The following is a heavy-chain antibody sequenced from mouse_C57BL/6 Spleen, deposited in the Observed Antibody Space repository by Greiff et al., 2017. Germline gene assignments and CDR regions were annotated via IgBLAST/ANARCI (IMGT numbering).Heavy chain of an antibody. CDR2: ISSGGSYT. D-gene: IGHD2-4*01. Sequence: EVQRVESGGDLVKPGGSLKLSCAASGFTFSSYGMSWVRQTPDKRLAWVATISSGGSYTYYPDSVKGRFTISRDNDKNTLYLQLSSLKSEDTAMYYCARHGYDYGYYARDYWGQGTSVTVSS. V-gene: IGHV5-6*01. CDR3: ARHGYDYGYYARDY. J-gene: IGHJ4*01. CDR1: GFTFSSYG.